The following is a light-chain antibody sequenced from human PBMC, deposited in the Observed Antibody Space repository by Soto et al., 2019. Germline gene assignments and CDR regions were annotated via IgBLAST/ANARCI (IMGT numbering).Light chain of an antibody. CDR1: SSDIGGYNF. Sequence: QSALTQPASVSGSPGQSITISCTGSSSDIGGYNFVSWYQQHAGTAPKLMIYEVSNRPSGVPDRFSGSQSGTSASLAITGLQAEDEADYYCQSYDNTLSASYVFGTGTKLTVL. CDR2: EVS. V-gene: IGLV2-14*01. J-gene: IGLJ1*01. CDR3: QSYDNTLSASYV.